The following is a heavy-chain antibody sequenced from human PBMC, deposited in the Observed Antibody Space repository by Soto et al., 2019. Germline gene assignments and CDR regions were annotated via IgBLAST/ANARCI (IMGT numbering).Heavy chain of an antibody. Sequence: ASVKVSCKASGYTFTGYYMHWVRQAPGQGLEWMGLINPNSGGTNYAQKFQGSVTMTRDTSISTAYMELSRLRSDDTAVYYCATLRGGTLGAARSDFVXWGQGTLVTVSX. CDR1: GYTFTGYY. CDR2: INPNSGGT. CDR3: ATLRGGTLGAARSDFVX. J-gene: IGHJ4*02. D-gene: IGHD6-6*01. V-gene: IGHV1-2*02.